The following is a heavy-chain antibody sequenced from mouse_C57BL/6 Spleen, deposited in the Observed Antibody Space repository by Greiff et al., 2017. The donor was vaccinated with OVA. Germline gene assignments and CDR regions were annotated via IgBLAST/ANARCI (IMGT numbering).Heavy chain of an antibody. CDR3: AREAGTRWYFDV. Sequence: QVQLQQSGAELARPGASVKMSCKASGYTFTSYTMHWVKQRPGQGLEWIGYINPSSGYTKYNQKFKDKATLTADKSSSTAYMQLSSLTSEDSAVYYCAREAGTRWYFDVWGTGTTVTVSS. V-gene: IGHV1-4*01. D-gene: IGHD4-1*01. CDR1: GYTFTSYT. CDR2: INPSSGYT. J-gene: IGHJ1*03.